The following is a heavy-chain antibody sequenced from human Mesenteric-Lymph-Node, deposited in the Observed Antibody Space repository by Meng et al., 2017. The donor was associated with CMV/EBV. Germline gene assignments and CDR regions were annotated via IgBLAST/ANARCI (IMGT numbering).Heavy chain of an antibody. Sequence: SETLSLTCTVSGGSISSYYWSWIRQPPGKGLEWIGSIYYNGSTYYNPSLKSRVTISVDTSKNQFSLKLSSVTAADTAVYYCARASDYDFWSGSYFYYYCMDVWGQGTTVTVSS. J-gene: IGHJ6*02. D-gene: IGHD3-3*01. CDR2: IYYNGST. CDR1: GGSISSYY. V-gene: IGHV4-39*07. CDR3: ARASDYDFWSGSYFYYYCMDV.